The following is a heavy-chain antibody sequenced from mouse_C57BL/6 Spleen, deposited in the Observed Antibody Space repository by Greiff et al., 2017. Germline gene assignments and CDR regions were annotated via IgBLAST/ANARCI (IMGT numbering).Heavy chain of an antibody. V-gene: IGHV5-4*01. D-gene: IGHD4-1*01. Sequence: EVQLQESGGGLVKPGGSLKLSCAASGFTFSSYAMSWVRQTPEKRLEWVATISDGGSYTYYPDNVKGRFTISRDNAKNNLYLQMSHLKSEDTAMYYCARDTLGRFDYWGQGTTLTVSS. CDR1: GFTFSSYA. J-gene: IGHJ2*01. CDR2: ISDGGSYT. CDR3: ARDTLGRFDY.